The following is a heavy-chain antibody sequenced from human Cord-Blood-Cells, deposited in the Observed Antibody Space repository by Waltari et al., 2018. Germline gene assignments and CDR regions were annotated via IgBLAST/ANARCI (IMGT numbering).Heavy chain of an antibody. CDR2: INPNRGGT. CDR1: GYTFTGYY. CDR3: ARVASGGVVIRNAFDI. J-gene: IGHJ3*02. Sequence: QVQMVQSGAEVKKPGASVKVSCKASGYTFTGYYMHWARQAPGKGLGWMGWINPNRGGTNYAQKFQGRVTMTRDTSISTAYMELSRLRSDDTAVYYCARVASGGVVIRNAFDIWGQGTMVTVSS. D-gene: IGHD3-3*01. V-gene: IGHV1-2*02.